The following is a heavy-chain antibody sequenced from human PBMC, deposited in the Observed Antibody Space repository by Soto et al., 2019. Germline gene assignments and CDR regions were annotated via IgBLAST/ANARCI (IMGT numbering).Heavy chain of an antibody. J-gene: IGHJ6*02. CDR2: ISTYNGNT. CDR1: GCTFTSYA. D-gene: IGHD2-8*01. CDR3: ARDPYHVLMVNAPNLYGMDV. Sequence: ASVKVSCKASGCTFTSYAMHWVRQAPGQRLEWMGWISTYNGNTNYPQSLQGRLTMTTDTSTTTAYMELRSLRSDDTAVYYCARDPYHVLMVNAPNLYGMDVWGQGTTVTVSS. V-gene: IGHV1-18*01.